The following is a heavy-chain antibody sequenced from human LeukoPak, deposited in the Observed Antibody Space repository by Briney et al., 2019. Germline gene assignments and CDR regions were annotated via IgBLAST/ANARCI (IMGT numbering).Heavy chain of an antibody. V-gene: IGHV4-59*01. Sequence: ETLSLTCTVSGGSISSYYWSWIRQPPGKGLEWIGYIYYSGSTNYNPSLKSRVTISVDTSKNQFSLKLSSVTAADTAVYYCARSLSSSWGDAFDIWGQGTMVTVSS. J-gene: IGHJ3*02. CDR3: ARSLSSSWGDAFDI. CDR1: GGSISSYY. CDR2: IYYSGST. D-gene: IGHD6-13*01.